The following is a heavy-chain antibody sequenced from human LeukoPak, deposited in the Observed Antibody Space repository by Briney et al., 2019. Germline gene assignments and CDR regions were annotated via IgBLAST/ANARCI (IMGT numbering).Heavy chain of an antibody. Sequence: PSETLSLTCTVSGGSISSSNYYWGWIRQPPGKGLEWIGSIYYSGNIYYNPSLKSRVTISVDTSQNQFSLKLSSVTAADTAVYYCARQIPGTTFDYWGQGTLVTVSS. CDR2: IYYSGNI. CDR3: ARQIPGTTFDY. V-gene: IGHV4-39*01. CDR1: GGSISSSNYY. D-gene: IGHD1-1*01. J-gene: IGHJ4*02.